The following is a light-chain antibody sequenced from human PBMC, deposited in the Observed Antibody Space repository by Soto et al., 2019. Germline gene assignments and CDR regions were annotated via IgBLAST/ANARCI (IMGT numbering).Light chain of an antibody. CDR1: QSISSW. V-gene: IGKV1-5*03. CDR2: KAS. CDR3: QHYNSYSEA. Sequence: DIQMTQSPSTLSASVGYRFTITCRASQSISSWLAWYQQKPGKAPKLLIYKASTLKSGVPSRFRGSGSGTEFTLTISSLQPDDFEAYYCQHYNSYSEAFGQGTKVDIK. J-gene: IGKJ1*01.